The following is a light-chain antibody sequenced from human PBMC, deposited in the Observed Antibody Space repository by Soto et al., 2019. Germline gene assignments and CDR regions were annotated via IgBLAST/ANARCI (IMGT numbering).Light chain of an antibody. CDR2: GAS. Sequence: EIVMTQSPATLSVSPGARATLSCRASQSVSSNLAWYQQKPGQAPRLLIYGASTRATGIPARFSGSGSGTEFTLTISSLQSEDFAVYYCQQYNNWPPWTFGQGTKVDSK. CDR3: QQYNNWPPWT. J-gene: IGKJ1*01. CDR1: QSVSSN. V-gene: IGKV3-15*01.